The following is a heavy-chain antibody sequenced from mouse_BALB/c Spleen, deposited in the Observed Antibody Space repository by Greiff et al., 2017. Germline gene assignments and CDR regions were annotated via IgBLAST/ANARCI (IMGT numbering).Heavy chain of an antibody. J-gene: IGHJ2*01. Sequence: QVQLKESGAELMKPGASVKISCKATGYTFSSYWIEWVKQRPGHGLEWIGEILPGSGSTNYNEKLKGKATFTADTSSNTAYMQLSSLTSEDAAVYSCARSGATVVATADYWGQGTTLTVSA. CDR1: GYTFSSYW. CDR3: ARSGATVVATADY. D-gene: IGHD1-1*01. CDR2: ILPGSGST. V-gene: IGHV1-9*01.